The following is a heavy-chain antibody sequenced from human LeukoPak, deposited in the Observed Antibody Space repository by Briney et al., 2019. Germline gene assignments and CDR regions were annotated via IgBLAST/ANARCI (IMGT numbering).Heavy chain of an antibody. Sequence: SSVKVSCKASGGTFSSYAISWVRQAPGQGLEWVGGIIPIFGTANYAQKFQGRVTITRDESTNTAYMELSSLRSEDTAVYYCARDPSGLLWFGEFQNWFDPWGQGTLVTVSS. CDR3: ARDPSGLLWFGEFQNWFDP. CDR2: IIPIFGTA. CDR1: GGTFSSYA. V-gene: IGHV1-69*13. D-gene: IGHD3-10*01. J-gene: IGHJ5*02.